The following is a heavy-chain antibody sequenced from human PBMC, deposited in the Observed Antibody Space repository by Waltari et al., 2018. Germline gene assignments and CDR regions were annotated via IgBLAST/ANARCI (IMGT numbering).Heavy chain of an antibody. D-gene: IGHD6-13*01. J-gene: IGHJ4*02. V-gene: IGHV3-48*03. CDR3: ARAEQQVFPN. CDR1: GFTFSNYE. CDR2: INSIGNTI. Sequence: VQLVESGGGLVQTGGFLRLSCAASGFTFSNYEMNWVRQAPGKGLEWISYINSIGNTIEYADSVKGRFIISRGNAKNSLYLQMNSLRAEDTAVYYCARAEQQVFPNWGQGTLVTVSS.